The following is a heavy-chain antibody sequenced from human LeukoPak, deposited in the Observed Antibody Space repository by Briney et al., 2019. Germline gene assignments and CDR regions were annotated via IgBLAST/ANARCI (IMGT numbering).Heavy chain of an antibody. CDR1: GGTFSSYA. CDR3: ASTIDCSSTSCHLGDAFDI. V-gene: IGHV1-69*05. J-gene: IGHJ3*02. CDR2: IIPIFGTA. D-gene: IGHD2-2*01. Sequence: SVKVSCKASGGTFSSYAISWVRQAPGQGLEWMGGIIPIFGTANYAQKFQGRVTITTDESTSTAYMELSSLRSEDTAVYYCASTIDCSSTSCHLGDAFDIWGQGTMVTVSS.